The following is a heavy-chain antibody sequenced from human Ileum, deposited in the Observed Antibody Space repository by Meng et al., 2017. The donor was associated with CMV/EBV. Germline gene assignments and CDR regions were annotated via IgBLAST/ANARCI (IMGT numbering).Heavy chain of an antibody. Sequence: QAQLHEWGAGLLKPSETLALTCAVHGGSLRDSYWTWIRQAPGKGLEWIGEIHPSGITNYNPSLESRVTISEDTSNNQFSLRLTSLTAGDTAVYYCARGWDNNKVGVHWGQGTLVTVSS. V-gene: IGHV4-34*01. J-gene: IGHJ4*02. CDR3: ARGWDNNKVGVH. D-gene: IGHD1/OR15-1a*01. CDR1: GGSLRDSY. CDR2: IHPSGIT.